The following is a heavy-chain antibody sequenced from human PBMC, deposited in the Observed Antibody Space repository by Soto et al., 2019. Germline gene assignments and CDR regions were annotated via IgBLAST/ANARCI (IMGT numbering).Heavy chain of an antibody. V-gene: IGHV3-33*01. CDR2: IWYDGSNK. CDR3: ARGLSGSYYYYGMDV. D-gene: IGHD3-10*01. J-gene: IGHJ6*02. Sequence: GGSLRLSCAASGSTFSSYGMHWVRQAPGKGLEWVAVIWYDGSNKCYADSVKGRFTISRDNSKNTLYLQMNSLRAEDTAVYYFARGLSGSYYYYGMDVWGQGTTVTVSS. CDR1: GSTFSSYG.